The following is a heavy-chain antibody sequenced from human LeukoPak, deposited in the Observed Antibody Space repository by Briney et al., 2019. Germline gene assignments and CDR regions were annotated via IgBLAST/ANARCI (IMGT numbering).Heavy chain of an antibody. CDR2: INGSGGST. D-gene: IGHD2-2*01. CDR1: GFTFHAYP. CDR3: ASNWRGCSSTTCYGGGLDY. Sequence: PGGSLRLSCSASGFTFHAYPMSWVPQAPGKGLEWASSINGSGGSTYYAGAVKGRFTISRDNSRNTLYLQMNSLGAEDTAVYYCASNWRGCSSTTCYGGGLDYWGQGILVTVSS. V-gene: IGHV3-23*01. J-gene: IGHJ4*02.